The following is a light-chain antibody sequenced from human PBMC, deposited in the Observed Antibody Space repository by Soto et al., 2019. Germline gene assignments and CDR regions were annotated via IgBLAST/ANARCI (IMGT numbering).Light chain of an antibody. Sequence: DIQMTQSPSTLSASLGDRVTITCRARQSISSWLAWYQQKPGKAPKLLIYDASSLESGVPSRFRGSGSGTEFTLTLSILKPDDVATYYCQQYNIYSWTLGPGTKVEIK. J-gene: IGKJ1*01. CDR2: DAS. CDR1: QSISSW. CDR3: QQYNIYSWT. V-gene: IGKV1-5*01.